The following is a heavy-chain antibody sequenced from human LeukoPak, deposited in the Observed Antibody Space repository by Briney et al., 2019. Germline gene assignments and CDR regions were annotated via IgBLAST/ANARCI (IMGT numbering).Heavy chain of an antibody. J-gene: IGHJ4*02. CDR3: ARLADTAMAAYYFDY. CDR2: IYHSGST. CDR1: GYSISSGYY. D-gene: IGHD5-18*01. V-gene: IGHV4-38-2*02. Sequence: SETLSLTCTVSGYSISSGYYWGWIRQPPGKGLEWIGSIYHSGSTYYNPSLKSRVTISVDTSKNQFSLKLSSVTAADTAVYYCARLADTAMAAYYFDYWGQGTLVTVSS.